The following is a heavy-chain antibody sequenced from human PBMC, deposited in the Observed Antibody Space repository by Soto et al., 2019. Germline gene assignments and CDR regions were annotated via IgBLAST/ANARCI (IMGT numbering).Heavy chain of an antibody. CDR1: GFTFSNYA. CDR2: IIDSGRST. CDR3: AKSLFVTGINFDY. J-gene: IGHJ4*02. V-gene: IGHV3-23*01. D-gene: IGHD1-20*01. Sequence: GGSLRLSCAASGFTFSNYAMSWVRQPPGKGLEWVSAIIDSGRSTYYADSVKGRFTISRDNSRNTLYLQMNSLRAEDTAVYYCAKSLFVTGINFDYWGQGTLVTVSS.